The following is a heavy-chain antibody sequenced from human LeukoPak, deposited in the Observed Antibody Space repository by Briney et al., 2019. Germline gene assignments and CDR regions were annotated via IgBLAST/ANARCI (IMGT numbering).Heavy chain of an antibody. Sequence: GGSLRLSCAASGFTFSSYSMNWVRQPPGKGLEWVSFISSSTSYISYADSVTGRFTISRDNAKSSLWLQMNSLRAEDTAVYYCARATNGRFDIWGQGTMVTVSS. J-gene: IGHJ3*02. V-gene: IGHV3-21*01. D-gene: IGHD2-8*01. CDR3: ARATNGRFDI. CDR1: GFTFSSYS. CDR2: ISSSTSYI.